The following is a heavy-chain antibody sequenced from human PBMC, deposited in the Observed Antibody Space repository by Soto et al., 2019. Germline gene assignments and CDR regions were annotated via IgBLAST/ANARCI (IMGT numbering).Heavy chain of an antibody. D-gene: IGHD5-12*01. CDR1: GGSISIYY. V-gene: IGHV4-59*01. CDR3: ARDHGGYVFDY. J-gene: IGHJ4*02. Sequence: SDTLSLTCTVSGGSISIYYWSWIRQPPGKGLEWIGYIYYSGSTNYNPSLKSRVTISVDTSKNQFSLKLSSVTAADTAVYYCARDHGGYVFDYWGQGTLVTVSS. CDR2: IYYSGST.